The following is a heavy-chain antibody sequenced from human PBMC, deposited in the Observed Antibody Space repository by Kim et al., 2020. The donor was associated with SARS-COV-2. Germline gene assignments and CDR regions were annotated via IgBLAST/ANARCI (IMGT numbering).Heavy chain of an antibody. V-gene: IGHV3-9*01. D-gene: IGHD1-26*01. Sequence: GRFTISRDNAKNSLYLQMNSLRAGDTALYYCAKIKEGAPQWEVLGEYFDYWGQGTLVTVSS. CDR3: AKIKEGAPQWEVLGEYFDY. J-gene: IGHJ4*02.